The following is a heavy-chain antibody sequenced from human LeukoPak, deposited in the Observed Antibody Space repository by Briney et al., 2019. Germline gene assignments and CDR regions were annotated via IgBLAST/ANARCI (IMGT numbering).Heavy chain of an antibody. V-gene: IGHV3-66*04. CDR1: GFTVSSNY. Sequence: GGSLRLSCAASGFTVSSNYMSWVRQAPGKGLEWVSVIYSGGSTYYADSVKGRFTISRDNSKNTLYLQMNSLRAEDTAVYYCARPRTLDYYDSSGYYDYWGQGTLVTVSS. CDR3: ARPRTLDYYDSSGYYDY. J-gene: IGHJ4*02. CDR2: IYSGGST. D-gene: IGHD3-22*01.